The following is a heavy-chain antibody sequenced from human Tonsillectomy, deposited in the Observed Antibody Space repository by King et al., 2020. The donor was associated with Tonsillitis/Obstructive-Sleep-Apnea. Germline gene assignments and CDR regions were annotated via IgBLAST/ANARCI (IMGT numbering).Heavy chain of an antibody. CDR1: GGTFSSYA. D-gene: IGHD3-22*01. V-gene: IGHV1-69*10. CDR3: ASGYYYDSSGYSAYYYYYGMDV. CDR2: IIPILGIA. Sequence: QLVQSGAEVKKPGSSVKVSCKASGGTFSSYAISWVRQAPGQGLEWMGGIIPILGIANYAQKVQGRVTITADKSTSTAYMELSSLRSEDTAVYYCASGYYYDSSGYSAYYYYYGMDVWGQGTTVTVSS. J-gene: IGHJ6*02.